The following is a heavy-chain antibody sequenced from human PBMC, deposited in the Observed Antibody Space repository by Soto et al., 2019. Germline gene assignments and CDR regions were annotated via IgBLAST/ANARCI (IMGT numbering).Heavy chain of an antibody. J-gene: IGHJ5*02. D-gene: IGHD3-10*01. Sequence: QVQLVESGGGVLQPGRSLTLSCVASGFTLSNYGMHWVRQAPGKGLEWVAVRWYDGTTTYSADSVKCQFSISRDNSKTALFLQLSSLRAEETAVYYCARNVGSAGSSRWLDTWGQGTLVTVSS. V-gene: IGHV3-33*01. CDR1: GFTLSNYG. CDR2: RWYDGTTT. CDR3: ARNVGSAGSSRWLDT.